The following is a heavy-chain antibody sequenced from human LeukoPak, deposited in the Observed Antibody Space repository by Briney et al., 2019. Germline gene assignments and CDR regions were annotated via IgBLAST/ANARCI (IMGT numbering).Heavy chain of an antibody. Sequence: PGGSLRLSCAASGFTFSNYGMHWVRQAPGKGLEWVALIWYDGSNKYYADSVKGRLTISRDNSKNTLYLQMNSLRAEDTAVYYCARDRGYCSGGSCYPYYFDYWGQGTLVTVSS. J-gene: IGHJ4*02. CDR3: ARDRGYCSGGSCYPYYFDY. CDR2: IWYDGSNK. CDR1: GFTFSNYG. V-gene: IGHV3-33*01. D-gene: IGHD2-15*01.